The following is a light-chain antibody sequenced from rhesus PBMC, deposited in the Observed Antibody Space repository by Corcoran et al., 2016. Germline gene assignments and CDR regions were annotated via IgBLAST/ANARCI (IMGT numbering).Light chain of an antibody. CDR1: QAMNIY. CDR2: DAS. CDR3: LQYNSDLYS. V-gene: IGKV1-43*02. Sequence: DIQMTQSPSSLFASVGDRVTIACRASQAMNIYLSRYQQKPGKVSKFLIFDASALQSGVPSRFSGSGSGTYFSLPISSLQPEDVATYFCLQYNSDLYSFGQGAKVELK. J-gene: IGKJ2*01.